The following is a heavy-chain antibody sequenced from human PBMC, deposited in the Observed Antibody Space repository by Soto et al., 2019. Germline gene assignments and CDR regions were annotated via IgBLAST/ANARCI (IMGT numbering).Heavy chain of an antibody. V-gene: IGHV1-69*01. CDR2: IIPIFGTA. CDR3: ARALRKAAAGTVFAHLSTGGESH. CDR1: GGTFSSYA. Sequence: QVQLVQSGAEVKKPGSSVKVSCKASGGTFSSYAISWVRQAPGQELEWMGGIIPIFGTANYAQKFQGRVTITADESTSTAYMELSSLRSEDTAVYYCARALRKAAAGTVFAHLSTGGESHWGQGTLVTVSS. J-gene: IGHJ4*02. D-gene: IGHD6-13*01.